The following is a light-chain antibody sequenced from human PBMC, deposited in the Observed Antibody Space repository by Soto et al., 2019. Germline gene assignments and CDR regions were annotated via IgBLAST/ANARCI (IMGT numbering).Light chain of an antibody. V-gene: IGKV1-5*03. Sequence: DIQMTQSPSTLSASVGDRVTITCRASQSISTWLAWYQQKPGKAPYLLIYKASTLQSGVPSRFSGSASGTEFPLTISNLQPDDFATYYCQHYDGYPLTFGGGTKVEIK. J-gene: IGKJ4*01. CDR1: QSISTW. CDR2: KAS. CDR3: QHYDGYPLT.